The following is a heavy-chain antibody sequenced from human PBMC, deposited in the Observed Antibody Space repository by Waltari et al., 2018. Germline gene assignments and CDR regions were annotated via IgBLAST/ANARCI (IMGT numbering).Heavy chain of an antibody. J-gene: IGHJ4*02. V-gene: IGHV4-34*01. CDR3: ARVGFTMVQGVPTYYFDY. D-gene: IGHD3-10*01. CDR2: INHSGST. CDR1: GGSFSGYY. Sequence: QVQLQQWGAGLLKPSETLSLPCAVYGGSFSGYYWTWIRQPPGKGLGWIGEINHSGSTNYNPALKSRVNISVDTSKNQFSLKLSSVTAADTAVYYCARVGFTMVQGVPTYYFDYWGQGTLVTVSS.